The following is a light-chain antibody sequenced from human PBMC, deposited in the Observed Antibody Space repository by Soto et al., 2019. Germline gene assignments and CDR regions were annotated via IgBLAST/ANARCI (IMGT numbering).Light chain of an antibody. Sequence: QSVLTQPPSASGTPGQRITISCSGSGSNIGSNTVTWYQQLPRTAPKLLIHTNNQRPSGVPDRFSGSRSGTSASLAISGLQSGDEADYYCATWDDILNGYVFGTGTKLTVL. CDR3: ATWDDILNGYV. V-gene: IGLV1-44*01. CDR1: GSNIGSNT. CDR2: TNN. J-gene: IGLJ1*01.